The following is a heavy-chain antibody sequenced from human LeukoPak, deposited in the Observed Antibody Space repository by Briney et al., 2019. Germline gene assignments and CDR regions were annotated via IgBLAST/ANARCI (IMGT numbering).Heavy chain of an antibody. V-gene: IGHV4-4*07. J-gene: IGHJ4*02. CDR2: IYTSGST. Sequence: PSETLSLTCTVSGGSISSYYWSWLRQPAGKGLEWIGRIYTSGSTNYNPSLTSRVTMSVDTSTNQFSLTLSSVTASCTPVYYCARDGAGCSSSWYWQGYFDYWGQGTLVTVSS. CDR1: GGSISSYY. CDR3: ARDGAGCSSSWYWQGYFDY. D-gene: IGHD6-13*01.